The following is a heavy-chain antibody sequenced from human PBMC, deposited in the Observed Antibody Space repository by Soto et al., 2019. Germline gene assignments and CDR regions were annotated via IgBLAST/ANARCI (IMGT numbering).Heavy chain of an antibody. CDR3: AKRGGYDYVWKSYRPDY. D-gene: IGHD3-16*02. V-gene: IGHV3-23*01. Sequence: PGGSLRLSCVASGFTFSSFAMSWFRQAPGKGLEWVSTLSGSGGDTYYADSVNGRFTISRDKSKNTLYLQMDRLRVEDTAVYYCAKRGGYDYVWKSYRPDYWGQGTLVTVSS. CDR1: GFTFSSFA. J-gene: IGHJ4*02. CDR2: LSGSGGDT.